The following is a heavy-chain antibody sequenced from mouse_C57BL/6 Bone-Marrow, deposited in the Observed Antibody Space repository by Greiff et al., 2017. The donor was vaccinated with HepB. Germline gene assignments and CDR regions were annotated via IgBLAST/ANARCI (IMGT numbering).Heavy chain of an antibody. CDR2: ISYDGSN. CDR1: GYSITSGYS. CDR3: ARDRDWDYYFDC. J-gene: IGHJ2*01. D-gene: IGHD4-1*01. Sequence: EVQVVESGPGLVKPSQSLSLTCSVPGYSITSGYSWNWIRQFPGNKLEWMGYISYDGSNNYNPSLKNRISITRDTSKNQFFLKLNSVTTEDTATYYCARDRDWDYYFDCWGQGTTLTVSS. V-gene: IGHV3-6*01.